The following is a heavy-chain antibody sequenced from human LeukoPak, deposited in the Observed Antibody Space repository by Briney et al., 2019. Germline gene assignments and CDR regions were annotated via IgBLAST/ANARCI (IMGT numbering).Heavy chain of an antibody. Sequence: PGGSLRLSCAASGFTFNNYGMHWVRQAPGKGLEWVAVISYDGRNKHYPDSVKGRFTISRDNSKNMLYLQMNSLRAEDTAIYYCTKKRLNRLGFYYGIDVWGQGTTVTVSS. V-gene: IGHV3-30*18. D-gene: IGHD4-17*01. CDR1: GFTFNNYG. CDR2: ISYDGRNK. CDR3: TKKRLNRLGFYYGIDV. J-gene: IGHJ6*02.